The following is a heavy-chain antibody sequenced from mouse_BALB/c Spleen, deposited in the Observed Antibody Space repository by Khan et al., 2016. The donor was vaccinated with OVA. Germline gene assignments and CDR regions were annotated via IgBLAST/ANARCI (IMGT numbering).Heavy chain of an antibody. Sequence: VQLQESGPGLVAPSQSLSITCTVSGFSLSRYNIHWVRQPPGKGLEWLGMIWGGGGTDYNSTLKSRLSISKDNSKSKVFLKMNSLQTDDTAMYYCARAYYRYDSYYAMDYWGQGTSVTVSS. D-gene: IGHD2-14*01. CDR2: IWGGGGT. CDR3: ARAYYRYDSYYAMDY. V-gene: IGHV2-6-4*01. J-gene: IGHJ4*01. CDR1: GFSLSRYN.